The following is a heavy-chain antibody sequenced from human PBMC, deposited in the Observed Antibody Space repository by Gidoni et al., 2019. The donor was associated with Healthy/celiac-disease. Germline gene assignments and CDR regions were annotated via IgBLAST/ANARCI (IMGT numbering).Heavy chain of an antibody. D-gene: IGHD3-10*01. CDR1: GGPISSGGYS. CDR2: IYHSGST. J-gene: IGHJ4*02. V-gene: IGHV4-30-2*01. CDR3: ARGFPRGFYFDY. Sequence: QLQLQESGSGLVKPSQTLSLTCAVSGGPISSGGYSWGWIRQPPGKGLEWIGYIYHSGSTYYNPSLKSRVTISVDRSKNQFSLKLSSVTAADTAVYYCARGFPRGFYFDYWGQGTLVTVSS.